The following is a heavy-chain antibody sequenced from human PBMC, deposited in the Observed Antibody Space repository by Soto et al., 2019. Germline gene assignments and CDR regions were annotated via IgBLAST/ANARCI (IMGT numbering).Heavy chain of an antibody. CDR3: ARAATYYDFWSAFDY. CDR2: IYYSGST. V-gene: IGHV4-30-4*01. J-gene: IGHJ4*02. Sequence: QVQLQESGPGLVKPSQTLSLTCTVSGGSISSGDYYWSWIRQPPGKGLEWIGYIYYSGSTYYNPYLKRPVTISVDTSKNQFTLKLSYVTAADTAVYYCARAATYYDFWSAFDYWGQGTLVTVSS. CDR1: GGSISSGDYY. D-gene: IGHD3-3*01.